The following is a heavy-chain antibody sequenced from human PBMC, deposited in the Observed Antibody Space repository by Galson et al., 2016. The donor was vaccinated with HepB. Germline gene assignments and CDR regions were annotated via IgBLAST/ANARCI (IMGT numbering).Heavy chain of an antibody. D-gene: IGHD2-8*01. V-gene: IGHV3-23*01. CDR3: AKEVYSRAAIPSLDAFDM. Sequence: SLRLSCAASEFRFSTFAMNWVRQTPAKGLEWVSGITDNGAYTNYTDSVKGRFIISRDKTKNTLFLQMHSLRVEDTAVYYCAKEVYSRAAIPSLDAFDMWGQGTVVTVSS. J-gene: IGHJ3*02. CDR2: ITDNGAYT. CDR1: EFRFSTFA.